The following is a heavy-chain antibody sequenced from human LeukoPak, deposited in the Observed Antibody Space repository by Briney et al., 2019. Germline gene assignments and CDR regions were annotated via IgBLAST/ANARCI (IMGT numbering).Heavy chain of an antibody. Sequence: PGGSLRLSCAASGFTFSSYSMNWVRQAPGEGREWVSSISSSSSYIYYADSVKGRFTISRDNAKNSLYLQMNSLRAEDTAVYYCAREGIAAAGEDYWGQGTLVAVSS. CDR2: ISSSSSYI. CDR1: GFTFSSYS. CDR3: AREGIAAAGEDY. D-gene: IGHD6-13*01. J-gene: IGHJ4*02. V-gene: IGHV3-21*01.